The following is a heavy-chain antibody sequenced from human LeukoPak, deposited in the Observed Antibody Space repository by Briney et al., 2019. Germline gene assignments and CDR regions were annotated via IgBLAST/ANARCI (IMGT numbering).Heavy chain of an antibody. D-gene: IGHD6-13*01. CDR1: GFTFNTYS. CDR3: ARGYSSSWFDFDY. J-gene: IGHJ4*02. CDR2: ISSSSSTI. Sequence: TGGSLRLSCAASGFTFNTYSMNWVRQAPGKGLEWVSYISSSSSTIYYADSVKGRFTISRDNAKNSLYLQMNSLRAEDTAVYYCARGYSSSWFDFDYWGQGTLVTVSS. V-gene: IGHV3-48*01.